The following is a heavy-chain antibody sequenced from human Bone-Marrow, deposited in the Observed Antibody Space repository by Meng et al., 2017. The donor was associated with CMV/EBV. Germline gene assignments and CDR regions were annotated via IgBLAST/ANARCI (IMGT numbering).Heavy chain of an antibody. CDR3: EKLVVRTGDY. CDR2: ISSSSSYI. V-gene: IGHV3-21*04. Sequence: GESLRISCAASGFTFSSYEMNWVRQAPGKGLEWVSSISSSSSYIYYADSVKGRFTISRDNAKNSLYLQMNSLRAEDTAVYYCEKLVVRTGDYWGQGTLVTVSS. J-gene: IGHJ4*02. CDR1: GFTFSSYE. D-gene: IGHD4-23*01.